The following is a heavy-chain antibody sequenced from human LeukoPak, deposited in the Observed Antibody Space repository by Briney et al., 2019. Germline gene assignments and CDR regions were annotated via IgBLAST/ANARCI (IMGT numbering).Heavy chain of an antibody. Sequence: ASVKVSCKASGYTFTSYYMHWVRQAPGQGREGMGVINPSGGSTSYAQKFQGRVTMPTDTSTSTVYMELSSLRSEDTAVYYCARDQVYYYDSSGYYWDYWGQGTLVTVSS. CDR2: INPSGGST. J-gene: IGHJ4*02. V-gene: IGHV1-46*01. CDR1: GYTFTSYY. CDR3: ARDQVYYYDSSGYYWDY. D-gene: IGHD3-22*01.